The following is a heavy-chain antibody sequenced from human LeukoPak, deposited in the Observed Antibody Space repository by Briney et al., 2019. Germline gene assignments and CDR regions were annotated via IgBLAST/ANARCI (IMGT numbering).Heavy chain of an antibody. CDR2: ISYDGSNK. D-gene: IGHD3-10*01. CDR3: AKDDNYYGSGSYKSYDY. J-gene: IGHJ4*02. CDR1: GFTFDDYA. V-gene: IGHV3-30*18. Sequence: GGSLRLSCAASGFTFDDYAMPWVRQAPGKGLEWVAVISYDGSNKYYADSVKGRFTISRDNSKNTLSLQMNSLRAEDTAVYYCAKDDNYYGSGSYKSYDYWGQGTLVTVSS.